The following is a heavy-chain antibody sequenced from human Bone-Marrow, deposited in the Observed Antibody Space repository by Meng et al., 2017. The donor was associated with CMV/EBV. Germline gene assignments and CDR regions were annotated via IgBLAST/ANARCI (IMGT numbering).Heavy chain of an antibody. Sequence: GESLKISCAASGFTFSSYEMNWVRQAPGKGLEWVSYISSSGSTIYYADSVKGRFTISRDNAKNSLYLQMNSLRAEDTAVYYCARDRDCSSTSCYPYYYYYGMDVWGQGTTVTVSS. J-gene: IGHJ6*02. D-gene: IGHD2-2*01. V-gene: IGHV3-48*03. CDR2: ISSSGSTI. CDR3: ARDRDCSSTSCYPYYYYYGMDV. CDR1: GFTFSSYE.